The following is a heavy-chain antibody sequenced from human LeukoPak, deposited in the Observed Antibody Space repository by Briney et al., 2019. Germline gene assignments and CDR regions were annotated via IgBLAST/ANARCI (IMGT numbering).Heavy chain of an antibody. J-gene: IGHJ4*02. D-gene: IGHD3-3*01. CDR2: INHSGST. CDR3: AREGWSR. CDR1: GGSFSGYY. Sequence: SETLSLTCAVYGGSFSGYYWSWIRQPPGKGLEWIGEINHSGSTNYNPSLKSRVTISVDTSKNQFSLKPSSVTAADTAVYYCAREGWSRWGQGTLVTVSS. V-gene: IGHV4-34*01.